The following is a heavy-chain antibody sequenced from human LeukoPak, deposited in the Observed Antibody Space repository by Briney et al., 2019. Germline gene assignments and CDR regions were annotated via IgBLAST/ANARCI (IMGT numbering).Heavy chain of an antibody. CDR3: ARDLPVTTTVVLDNWFDP. D-gene: IGHD4-23*01. CDR2: ISAYNGNT. CDR1: GYTFTSYG. J-gene: IGHJ5*02. V-gene: IGHV1-18*01. Sequence: GASVKVSCKASGYTFTSYGISWVRQAPGQGLEWMGWISAYNGNTNYAQKLQGRVTMTTDTSTSTAYMELRSLRSDDTAVYYCARDLPVTTTVVLDNWFDPWGQGTLVTVSS.